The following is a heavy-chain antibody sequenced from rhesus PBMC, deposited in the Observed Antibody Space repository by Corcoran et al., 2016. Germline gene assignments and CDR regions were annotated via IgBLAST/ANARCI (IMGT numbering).Heavy chain of an antibody. V-gene: IGHV1-138*01. J-gene: IGHJ4*01. Sequence: QVQLVQSGAEVTKSGSSVQVSCKASGYTFTDYYIHLVRQAPGKGLEWMGEINPKTGGTNYAQKFQGRVTMTRDTSTSTAYMELSSLRSEDTAVYYCARTYCSGIYCYAPLYWGQGVLVTVSS. CDR3: ARTYCSGIYCYAPLY. D-gene: IGHD2-27*01. CDR1: GYTFTDYY. CDR2: INPKTGGT.